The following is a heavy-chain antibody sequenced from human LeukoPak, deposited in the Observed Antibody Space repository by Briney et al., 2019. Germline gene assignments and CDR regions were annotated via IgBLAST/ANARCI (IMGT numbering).Heavy chain of an antibody. J-gene: IGHJ3*02. CDR2: MYRSGST. D-gene: IGHD3-22*01. V-gene: IGHV4-38-2*01. CDR1: GYSISSGYY. Sequence: PSETLSLTCAVSGYSISSGYYWGWIRQPPGKGLEWIGSMYRSGSTYYNPSLKSRVTISVDTSKNQFSLKLSSVSAADTAVYYCARNYSMEMYYDSSDYFGAFDMWGQGTMVTVSS. CDR3: ARNYSMEMYYDSSDYFGAFDM.